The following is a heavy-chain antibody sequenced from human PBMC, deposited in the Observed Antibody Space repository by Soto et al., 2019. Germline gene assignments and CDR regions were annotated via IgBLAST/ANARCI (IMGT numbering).Heavy chain of an antibody. CDR2: ISAGAERT. Sequence: EVQLLESGGGLVQPGGSLRLSCAASGFIFSDYAMNWVRQAPGKGLEWASGISAGAERTYYSDSVKGRVTISRDNDENTLYLEINSLRVEDTAIYYCAKAFYRDYIAGIDYWGQGTLVTVSS. CDR3: AKAFYRDYIAGIDY. CDR1: GFIFSDYA. D-gene: IGHD4-17*01. J-gene: IGHJ4*02. V-gene: IGHV3-23*01.